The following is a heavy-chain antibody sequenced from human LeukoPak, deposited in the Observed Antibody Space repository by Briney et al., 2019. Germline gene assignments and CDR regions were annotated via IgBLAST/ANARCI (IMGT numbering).Heavy chain of an antibody. CDR2: INPSGGST. V-gene: IGHV1-46*01. CDR3: ARDQATAPYYYGMDV. CDR1: GYTFTSYY. Sequence: ASVKVSCKASGYTFTSYYMHWVRQAPGQGLEWMGIINPSGGSTSYAQKFQGRVTMTRDTSTSTVYMELSSLRSEDTAVYYCARDQATAPYYYGMDVWGQGTTVTVSS. J-gene: IGHJ6*02.